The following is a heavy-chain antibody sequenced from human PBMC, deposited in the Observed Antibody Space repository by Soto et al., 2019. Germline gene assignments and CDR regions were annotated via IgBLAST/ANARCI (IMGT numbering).Heavy chain of an antibody. Sequence: SETLSLTCTVSGGSISSGGYYWSWIRQHPGKGLEWIGYIYYSGSTYYNPSLKSRVTISVDTSKNQFSLKLSSVTAADTAVYYCARGEKLYYFDYCGQGTLLTVSS. CDR2: IYYSGST. CDR1: GGSISSGGYY. V-gene: IGHV4-31*03. CDR3: ARGEKLYYFDY. J-gene: IGHJ4*02.